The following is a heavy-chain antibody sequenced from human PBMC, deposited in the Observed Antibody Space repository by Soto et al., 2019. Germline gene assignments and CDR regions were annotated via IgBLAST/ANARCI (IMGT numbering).Heavy chain of an antibody. CDR3: ARDETYCSGGSCYRAVYGMDV. J-gene: IGHJ6*02. D-gene: IGHD2-15*01. CDR2: IWYDGSNK. Sequence: QVQLVESGGGVVQPGRSLRLSCAASGFTFSSYGMHWVLQAPGKGLEWVAVIWYDGSNKYYADSVKGRFTISRDNSKNTLYLQMNSLRAEDTAVYYCARDETYCSGGSCYRAVYGMDVWGQGTTVTVSS. CDR1: GFTFSSYG. V-gene: IGHV3-33*01.